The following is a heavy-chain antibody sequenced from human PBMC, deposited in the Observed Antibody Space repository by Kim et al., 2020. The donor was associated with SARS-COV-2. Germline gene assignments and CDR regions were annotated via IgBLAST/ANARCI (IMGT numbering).Heavy chain of an antibody. V-gene: IGHV4-59*09. CDR3: ARGRYSYDLDFDY. D-gene: IGHD5-18*01. Sequence: YNPSLKSRVTISVDTSKNPFSLKLSSVTAADTAVYYCARGRYSYDLDFDYWGQGTLVTVSS. J-gene: IGHJ4*02.